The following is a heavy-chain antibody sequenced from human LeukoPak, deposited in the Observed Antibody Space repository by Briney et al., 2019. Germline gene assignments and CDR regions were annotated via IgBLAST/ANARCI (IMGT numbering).Heavy chain of an antibody. CDR1: GGSFSGYY. J-gene: IGHJ4*02. Sequence: SETLRLTCAVYGGSFSGYYWNWIRQPPGKGLEWIGSIHHSGSTNYQSSLKSRVTISVDTSKNHFSLNLHSVTAADTAVYYCARAPYGDIGGSGELVYWGQGSLATVSS. V-gene: IGHV4-34*01. CDR2: IHHSGST. D-gene: IGHD4-17*01. CDR3: ARAPYGDIGGSGELVY.